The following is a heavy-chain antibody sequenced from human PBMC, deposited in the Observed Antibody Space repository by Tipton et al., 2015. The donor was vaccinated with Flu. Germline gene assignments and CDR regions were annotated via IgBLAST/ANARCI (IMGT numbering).Heavy chain of an antibody. Sequence: VQLVQSGAEVKKPGASVKVSCKASGYTFTSYGISWVRQAPGQGLEWMGRISAYNGNTNYAQKLQGRVTMTTDTTTSTAYMELRGPRSDGRAVYNCGRGPSYYDFWSGFYDPRRYGMDVWGQGTTVPVAS. CDR2: ISAYNGNT. V-gene: IGHV1-18*01. CDR3: GRGPSYYDFWSGFYDPRRYGMDV. J-gene: IGHJ6*02. CDR1: GYTFTSYG. D-gene: IGHD3-3*01.